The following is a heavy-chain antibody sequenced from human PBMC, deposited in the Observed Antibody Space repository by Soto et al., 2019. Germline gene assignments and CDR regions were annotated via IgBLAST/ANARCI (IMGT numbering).Heavy chain of an antibody. J-gene: IGHJ6*03. CDR3: ARGRRLNCSGGSCYPYYYYYMDV. Sequence: SETLSLTCAVYGGSFSGYYWSWIRQPPGKGLEWSGEINHSGSTKYNPSLKSRVTISVDTSKNQFSLKLSSVTAADTAVYYCARGRRLNCSGGSCYPYYYYYMDVWGKGTTVTVSS. CDR2: INHSGST. D-gene: IGHD2-15*01. CDR1: GGSFSGYY. V-gene: IGHV4-34*01.